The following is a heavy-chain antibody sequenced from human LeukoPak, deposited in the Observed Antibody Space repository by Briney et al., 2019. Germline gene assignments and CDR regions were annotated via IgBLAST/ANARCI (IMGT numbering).Heavy chain of an antibody. D-gene: IGHD3-10*01. CDR2: IYYTGST. J-gene: IGHJ6*03. CDR3: ARSLWLTYYYSMAV. CDR1: AGSISTYY. V-gene: IGHV4-59*08. Sequence: PSETLSLTRSVSAGSISTYYWNWIRRSAGKGLEWIGYIYYTGSTNYNPSLKDRVSMSVDTSKNQFSLRLSSVTAADTAVYYCARSLWLTYYYSMAVWGEGTTVIVSS.